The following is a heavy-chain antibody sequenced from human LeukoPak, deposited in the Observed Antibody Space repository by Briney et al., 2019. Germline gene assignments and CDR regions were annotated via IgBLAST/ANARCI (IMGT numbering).Heavy chain of an antibody. CDR1: GGSVSNGSYY. D-gene: IGHD5/OR15-5a*01. Sequence: PETLSLTCTVSGGSVSNGSYYWSWIRQPPGKGLEWIGYIYYTGSTNCNPSLNSRVTISVDTSKNRFSLKLSSVTAADTAVYYCARSSVGTFDYWGQGTLVTVSS. V-gene: IGHV4-61*01. CDR3: ARSSVGTFDY. CDR2: IYYTGST. J-gene: IGHJ4*02.